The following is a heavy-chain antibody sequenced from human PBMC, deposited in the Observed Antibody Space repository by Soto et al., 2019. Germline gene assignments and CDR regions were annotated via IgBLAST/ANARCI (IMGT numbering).Heavy chain of an antibody. D-gene: IGHD2-2*01. V-gene: IGHV3-23*01. CDR1: GFTFSSYA. CDR2: ISGSGGST. J-gene: IGHJ6*02. Sequence: GGSLRLSCAASGFTFSSYAMSWVRQAPGKGLEWVSAISGSGGSTHYADSVKGRFTISRDNSKNTLYLQMNSLRAEDTAVYYCAKGAQYIVVVPAAKLNYYYYGMDVWGQGTTVTVSS. CDR3: AKGAQYIVVVPAAKLNYYYYGMDV.